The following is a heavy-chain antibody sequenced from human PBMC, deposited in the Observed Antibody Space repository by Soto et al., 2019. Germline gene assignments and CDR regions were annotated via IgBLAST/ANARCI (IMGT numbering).Heavy chain of an antibody. CDR2: ISAYNGNT. J-gene: IGHJ5*02. CDR1: GYTFTSYG. CDR3: AREYCGRLQLCLDRFDP. V-gene: IGHV1-18*01. D-gene: IGHD5-18*01. Sequence: ASVKVSCKASGYTFTSYGISWVRQAPGQGLEWMGWISAYNGNTNYAQKLQGRVTMTTDTSTSTAYMELRSLRSDDTAVYYCAREYCGRLQLCLDRFDPWGQGTLVTVSS.